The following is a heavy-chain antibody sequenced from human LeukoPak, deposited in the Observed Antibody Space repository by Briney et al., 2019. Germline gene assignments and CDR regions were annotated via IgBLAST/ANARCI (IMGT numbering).Heavy chain of an antibody. V-gene: IGHV3-7*01. Sequence: GGSLRLSCAASGFTFSSYWMTWVRQAPGKGLEWVANIKQDGSEKYYVDSVKGRFTIPRDNAKNSLSLHMNSLRAEDPAVYYCARDRGECTNGVCYYHDFDYWGQGTLVTVSS. J-gene: IGHJ4*02. D-gene: IGHD2-8*01. CDR3: ARDRGECTNGVCYYHDFDY. CDR2: IKQDGSEK. CDR1: GFTFSSYW.